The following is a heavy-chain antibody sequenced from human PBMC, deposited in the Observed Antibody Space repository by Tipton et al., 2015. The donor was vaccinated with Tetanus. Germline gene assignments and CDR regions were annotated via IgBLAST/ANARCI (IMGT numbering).Heavy chain of an antibody. CDR2: IYQTGST. V-gene: IGHV4-30-2*01. CDR1: GALLTTGGYS. D-gene: IGHD6-19*01. CDR3: ASPIKQWLVPLDL. Sequence: TLSLTCNVTGALLTTGGYSWGWIRQPPGQGLEWMGYIYQTGSTYFNPSLRSRLTMSFKMSKNQFSLKLTSVTAADTAIYYCASPIKQWLVPLDLWGHGILVTVSS. J-gene: IGHJ5*02.